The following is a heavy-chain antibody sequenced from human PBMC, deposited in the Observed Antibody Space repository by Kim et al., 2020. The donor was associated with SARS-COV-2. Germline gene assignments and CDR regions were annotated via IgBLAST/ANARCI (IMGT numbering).Heavy chain of an antibody. CDR2: INPSGGST. V-gene: IGHV1-46*01. D-gene: IGHD3-22*01. CDR1: GYTFTSYY. CDR3: ARSVYYDSSGYYGDFDY. Sequence: ASVKVSCKASGYTFTSYYMHWVRQAPGQGLEWMGIINPSGGSTSYAQKFQGRVTMTRDTSTSTVYMELSSLRSEDTAVYYCARSVYYDSSGYYGDFDYWGQGTLVTVSS. J-gene: IGHJ4*02.